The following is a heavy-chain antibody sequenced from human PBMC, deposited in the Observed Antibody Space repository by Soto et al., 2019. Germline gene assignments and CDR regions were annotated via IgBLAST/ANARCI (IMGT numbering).Heavy chain of an antibody. Sequence: EVQLVESGGSLVQPGGSLRLSCAASGFTFSSYEMNWVRQAPGKGLEWVSYISTSSGTIYYADSVKGRFTISGDNAENSLYLQMNSLRAEDTAVYYCARTTFECRSISCRNYYYGLDVWGQGTTVTVSS. V-gene: IGHV3-48*03. CDR2: ISTSSGTI. D-gene: IGHD2-2*01. CDR3: ARTTFECRSISCRNYYYGLDV. J-gene: IGHJ6*02. CDR1: GFTFSSYE.